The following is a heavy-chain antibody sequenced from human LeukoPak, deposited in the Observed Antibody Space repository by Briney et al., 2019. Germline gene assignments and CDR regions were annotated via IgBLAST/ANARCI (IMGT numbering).Heavy chain of an antibody. CDR2: IYSGGST. V-gene: IGHV3-53*01. Sequence: GRSLRLSCVASGFTASSNYMSWVRHAPGKGLEWVSVIYSGGSTYYADSVKGRFTISRDNSKNTLYLQMNSLRAEDTAVYYCASGSGSYRTPYYYMDVWGTGTTVTVSS. CDR3: ASGSGSYRTPYYYMDV. J-gene: IGHJ6*03. D-gene: IGHD3-10*01. CDR1: GFTASSNY.